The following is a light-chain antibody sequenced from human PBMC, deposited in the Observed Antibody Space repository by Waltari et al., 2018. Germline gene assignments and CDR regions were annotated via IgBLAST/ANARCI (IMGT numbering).Light chain of an antibody. V-gene: IGLV3-21*04. J-gene: IGLJ1*01. Sequence: SYVLTQPPSVSVAPGETARITCGGDNIGSYSVHWYQQKPGQAPVLVIFYDSDRPSGIPERFPGSNSGNTATLTITRVEAGDEANYYCQVWHAAIDPGVFGTGTEVSVL. CDR3: QVWHAAIDPGV. CDR1: NIGSYS. CDR2: YDS.